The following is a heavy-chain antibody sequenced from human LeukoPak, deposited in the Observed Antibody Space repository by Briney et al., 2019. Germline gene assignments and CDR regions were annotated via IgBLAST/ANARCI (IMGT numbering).Heavy chain of an antibody. J-gene: IGHJ6*03. CDR3: ARGRVTIFGVVIRFYYMDV. CDR2: IILSGST. V-gene: IGHV4-34*01. D-gene: IGHD3-3*01. Sequence: SETLSLTCAVYGGSFSGYYWSWIRQPPGKGLEWIGDIILSGSTNYNPSLKSRVTISVVTSKNQFSLKLSSVTAADTAVYYCARGRVTIFGVVIRFYYMDVWGKGTTVTVSS. CDR1: GGSFSGYY.